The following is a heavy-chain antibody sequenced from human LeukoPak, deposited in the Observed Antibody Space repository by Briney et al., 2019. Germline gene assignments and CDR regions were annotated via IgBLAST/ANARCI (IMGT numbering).Heavy chain of an antibody. D-gene: IGHD1-26*01. CDR3: AKLVGANPFDY. Sequence: GGSLRLSCAASGFKFSRYAMNWVRQAPGKGLEWVSAISGSGGGTYYADSVKGRFTISSDNSKNTLYLLMNSLRAEDTAVYYCAKLVGANPFDYWGQGTLVTVSS. CDR2: ISGSGGGT. V-gene: IGHV3-23*01. CDR1: GFKFSRYA. J-gene: IGHJ4*02.